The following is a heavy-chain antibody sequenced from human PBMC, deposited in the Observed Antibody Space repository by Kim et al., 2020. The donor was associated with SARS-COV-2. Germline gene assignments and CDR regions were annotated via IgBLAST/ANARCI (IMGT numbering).Heavy chain of an antibody. CDR3: ARQEYCSYSSCIGEYYDRLSKFDF. J-gene: IGHJ4*02. CDR1: GGSIRSSNYY. V-gene: IGHV4-39*01. D-gene: IGHD2-15*01. Sequence: SETLSLTCTVSGGSIRSSNYYWGWIRQAPGKGLEWIGIVYHSGNTYYNPALKSRVTMLVDTSKNEFSLRMNLVTAADTAVYYCARQEYCSYSSCIGEYYDRLSKFDFWGQGTLVTVSS. CDR2: VYHSGNT.